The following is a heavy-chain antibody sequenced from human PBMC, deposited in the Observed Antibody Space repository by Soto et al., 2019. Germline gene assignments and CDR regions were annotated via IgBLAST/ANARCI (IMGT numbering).Heavy chain of an antibody. V-gene: IGHV1-18*01. CDR2: ISAYNGNT. CDR1: GYTFTNFG. J-gene: IGHJ5*02. CDR3: ARDYYDSSGYPLWGFDP. D-gene: IGHD3-22*01. Sequence: ASVKVSCKASGYTFTNFGISWVRQAPGQGFEWMGWISAYNGNTNYAQKLQGRVTMTTDTSTSTAYMELRSLRSDDTAVYYCARDYYDSSGYPLWGFDPWGQGTLVTVSS.